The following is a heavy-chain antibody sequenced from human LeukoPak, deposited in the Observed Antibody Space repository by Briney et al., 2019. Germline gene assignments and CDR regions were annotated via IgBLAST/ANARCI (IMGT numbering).Heavy chain of an antibody. D-gene: IGHD5-12*01. Sequence: ASVKASCKASGYTFSSSGISWGRQAPGQRLEWMGWISPYNDDTRYEQTLQGRVTMTTDTSTSTVYMELRSLRSDDTAVYYCARSGSGYNPIDFWGQGTRVTVSS. CDR1: GYTFSSSG. CDR3: ARSGSGYNPIDF. CDR2: ISPYNDDT. J-gene: IGHJ4*02. V-gene: IGHV1-18*01.